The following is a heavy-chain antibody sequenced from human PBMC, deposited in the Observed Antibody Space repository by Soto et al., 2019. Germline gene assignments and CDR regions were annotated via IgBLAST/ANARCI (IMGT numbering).Heavy chain of an antibody. CDR2: ISYDGSNK. J-gene: IGHJ4*02. V-gene: IGHV3-30-3*01. D-gene: IGHD1-1*01. CDR1: GCPVIGCA. CDR3: ARDNNLDY. Sequence: LRICVASCGCPVIGCARHWVSQAPGKGLEWVAVISYDGSNKYYADSVKGRFTISRDNSKNTLYLQMNSLRAEDTAVYYCARDNNLDYWGQGTLVTVSS.